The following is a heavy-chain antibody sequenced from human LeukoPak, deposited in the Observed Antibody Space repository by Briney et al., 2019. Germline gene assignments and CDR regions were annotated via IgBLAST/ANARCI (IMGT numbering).Heavy chain of an antibody. V-gene: IGHV3-53*01. D-gene: IGHD3-10*01. CDR2: MYSDGST. CDR3: ASGEWPQNY. J-gene: IGHJ4*02. Sequence: GGSLRLSCAVSGFTVSGKYMTWVRQAPGKGLEWVSLMYSDGSTFYADSVKGRFTISRYDCKNTLYLQMNSLRAEDTAVYYCASGEWPQNYWGQGTLVTVSS. CDR1: GFTVSGKY.